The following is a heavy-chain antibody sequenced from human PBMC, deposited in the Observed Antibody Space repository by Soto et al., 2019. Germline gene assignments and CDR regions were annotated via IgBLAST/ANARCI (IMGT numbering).Heavy chain of an antibody. Sequence: SETLSLTCIFSGYSIRNSNNYWAWIRRPPGKGLEWIGSIYYDGSMYYNPSLKRRAFISVDTSKNQFSLKLSSLTAADTAVYYCARGNYNFLTVYPPEKNYGRDVGGGGTTVTVSS. CDR2: IYYDGSM. D-gene: IGHD3-9*01. CDR1: GYSIRNSNNY. CDR3: ARGNYNFLTVYPPEKNYGRDV. J-gene: IGHJ6*02. V-gene: IGHV4-39*01.